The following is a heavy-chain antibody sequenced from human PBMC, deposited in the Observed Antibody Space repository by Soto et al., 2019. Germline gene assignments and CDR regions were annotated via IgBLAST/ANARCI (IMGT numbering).Heavy chain of an antibody. V-gene: IGHV1-69*13. CDR3: ARVGNWNYDY. D-gene: IGHD1-7*01. CDR2: IIPIFGTA. CDR1: RGRFSSYA. Sequence: VKLTCKESRGRFSSYAISWVRQAPGQGLEWMGGIIPIFGTANYEQKFQGRVTITADESTSTAYMELSSLRSEDTAAYYCARVGNWNYDYWGQGTLVTVSS. J-gene: IGHJ4*02.